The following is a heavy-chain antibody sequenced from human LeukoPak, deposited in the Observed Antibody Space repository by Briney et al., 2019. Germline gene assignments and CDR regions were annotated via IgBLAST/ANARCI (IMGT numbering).Heavy chain of an antibody. J-gene: IGHJ3*01. CDR1: GFTFSTSE. CDR3: VRDGISVAANAFDV. D-gene: IGHD6-19*01. V-gene: IGHV3-48*03. CDR2: IDGRGATI. Sequence: GGSLRLSCAASGFTFSTSEMNWVRHAPGKGLEWFSYIDGRGATIFYDDSVKGRFTISRDNAKNSLYLQMNSLRVEDTALYYCVRDGISVAANAFDVWGQGTMVTVSS.